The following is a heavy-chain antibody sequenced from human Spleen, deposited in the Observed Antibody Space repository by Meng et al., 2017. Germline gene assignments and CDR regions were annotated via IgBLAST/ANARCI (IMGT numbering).Heavy chain of an antibody. J-gene: IGHJ4*02. D-gene: IGHD6-13*01. CDR1: GFTFSSYA. Sequence: GESLKISCAASGFTFSSYAMHWVRQAPGKGLEWVAVISYDGSNKYYADSVKGRFTISRDNSKNTLYLQMNSLRAEDTAVYYCARVRPAGRFCDYWDQGTLVTVSS. CDR3: ARVRPAGRFCDY. V-gene: IGHV3-30*01. CDR2: ISYDGSNK.